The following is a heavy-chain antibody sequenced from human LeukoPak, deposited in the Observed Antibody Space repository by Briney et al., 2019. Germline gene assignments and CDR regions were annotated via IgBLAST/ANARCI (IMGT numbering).Heavy chain of an antibody. CDR2: TYYRSTWYN. CDR3: ARRLTQYDCFDP. V-gene: IGHV6-1*01. CDR1: GDSVSSSSVT. Sequence: SQTLSLTCALSGDSVSSSSVTWNWIRQSPSRGLEWLGRTYYRSTWYNDYAVSVRGRITVNLDTSKNQFSLHLNSVTPEDTAVYYCARRLTQYDCFDPWGQGILVTVSS. J-gene: IGHJ5*02. D-gene: IGHD2-2*01.